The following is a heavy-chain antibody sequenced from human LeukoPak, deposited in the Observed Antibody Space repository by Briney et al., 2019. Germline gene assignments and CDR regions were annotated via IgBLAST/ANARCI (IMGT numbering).Heavy chain of an antibody. CDR2: INPNTGGT. D-gene: IGHD6-6*01. CDR3: ASYPRYSSSPPFDY. Sequence: VASVKVSCKASGYTFTGYYMHWVRQAPGQGLEWMGWINPNTGGTNYAQRFQGRVTMTRDTTICTAYVELSRLTSDDTAVYYCASYPRYSSSPPFDYWGQGTLVTVSS. CDR1: GYTFTGYY. V-gene: IGHV1-2*02. J-gene: IGHJ4*02.